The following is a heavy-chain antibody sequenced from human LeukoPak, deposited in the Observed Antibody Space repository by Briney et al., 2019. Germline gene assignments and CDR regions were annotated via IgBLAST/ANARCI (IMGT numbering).Heavy chain of an antibody. J-gene: IGHJ5*02. D-gene: IGHD1-26*01. CDR1: GFTVSSNY. Sequence: AGGSLRLSCAVSGFTVSSNYMSWVRQAPGTGLEWGSVIYSGGSTDYADSVKGRFTISRDNSKNTLYLQMNSLRAEDTAIYYCARDLNNGSYHWFDPWGQGTLVTVSS. CDR2: IYSGGST. V-gene: IGHV3-66*01. CDR3: ARDLNNGSYHWFDP.